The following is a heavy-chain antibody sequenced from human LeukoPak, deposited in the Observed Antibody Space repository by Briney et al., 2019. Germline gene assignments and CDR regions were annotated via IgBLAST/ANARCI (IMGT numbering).Heavy chain of an antibody. D-gene: IGHD6-19*01. CDR3: AKDSAPPWYSSGRFGFLDY. V-gene: IGHV3-30*18. CDR1: GFTFSSYG. CDR2: ISYDGSNK. Sequence: GGSLRLSCAASGFTFSSYGMHWVRQAPGKGLEWVGVISYDGSNKYYADSVKGRFTISRDNYKNTLYLQMNSLRAEDTAVYYCAKDSAPPWYSSGRFGFLDYWGQGTLVTVSS. J-gene: IGHJ4*02.